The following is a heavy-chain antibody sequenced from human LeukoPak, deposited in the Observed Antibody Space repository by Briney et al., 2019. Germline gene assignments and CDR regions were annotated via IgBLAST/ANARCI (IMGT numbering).Heavy chain of an antibody. CDR1: GFTFSSYS. D-gene: IGHD5-18*01. CDR2: ISSSGSTI. CDR3: ARIRGGGYSYGYPDY. Sequence: GGSLRLSCAASGFTFSSYSMNWVRQAPGKGLEWVSYISSSGSTIYYADSVKGRFTISRDNAKNSLYLQMNSLRAEDTAVYYCARIRGGGYSYGYPDYWGQGTLVTVSS. V-gene: IGHV3-48*04. J-gene: IGHJ4*02.